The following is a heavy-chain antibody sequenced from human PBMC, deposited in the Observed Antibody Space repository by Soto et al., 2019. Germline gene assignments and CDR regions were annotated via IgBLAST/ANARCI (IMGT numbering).Heavy chain of an antibody. CDR3: ARDTYYDFWSGYYTGVPYGMDV. CDR1: GGSISSGGYS. V-gene: IGHV4-30-2*06. J-gene: IGHJ6*02. CDR2: IYPTGST. Sequence: SETLSLTCSVSGGSISSGGYSWSWIRQSPEKGLEWLGCIYPTGSTYYHPSLKSRVTISIDTSRNQFSLNLTSVTAADTAVYYCARDTYYDFWSGYYTGVPYGMDVWGQGTTVTVS. D-gene: IGHD3-3*01.